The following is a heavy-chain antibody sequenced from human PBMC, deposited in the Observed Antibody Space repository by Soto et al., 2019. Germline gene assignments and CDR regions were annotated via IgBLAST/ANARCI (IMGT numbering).Heavy chain of an antibody. CDR2: VYHTGGN. D-gene: IGHD2-8*02. Sequence: QVYLQESGPGLVKPSGTLSLTCAVSGASVSTPYWWTWVRQPPGKELAWIGDVYHTGGNNYNPSLMSRVTISLDKPKYQFSLDMVSVPAADPAIYYCADCTVWSRLDVWGQGTMVIISS. J-gene: IGHJ3*01. CDR3: ADCTVWSRLDV. V-gene: IGHV4-4*02. CDR1: GASVSTPYW.